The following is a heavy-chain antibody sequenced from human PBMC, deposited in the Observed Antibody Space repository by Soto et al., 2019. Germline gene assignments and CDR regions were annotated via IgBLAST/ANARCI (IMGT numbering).Heavy chain of an antibody. CDR1: GGTFSSYA. V-gene: IGHV1-69*13. Sequence: SVKVSSKASGGTFSSYAISLVRQAPGQGLEWMGGIIPIFGTANYAQKFQCRVTITADESTSTAYMELSSLRSEATAVYYCARRRTGTRNNWFDSWGQRTLVSVAS. CDR3: ARRRTGTRNNWFDS. CDR2: IIPIFGTA. J-gene: IGHJ5*01. D-gene: IGHD2-2*01.